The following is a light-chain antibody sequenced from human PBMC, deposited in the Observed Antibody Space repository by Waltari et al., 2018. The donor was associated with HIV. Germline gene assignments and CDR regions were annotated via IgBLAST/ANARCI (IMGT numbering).Light chain of an antibody. Sequence: YELTQPPSVSASPGQTARITCSGDALPNQNATWYQQKPGQAPVLVIYKDSERPSGIPERFSGSSSGTTVTLTISGVQAEDEADYYCQSADSSGTYVVFGGGTKLTVL. J-gene: IGLJ2*01. V-gene: IGLV3-25*03. CDR1: ALPNQN. CDR2: KDS. CDR3: QSADSSGTYVV.